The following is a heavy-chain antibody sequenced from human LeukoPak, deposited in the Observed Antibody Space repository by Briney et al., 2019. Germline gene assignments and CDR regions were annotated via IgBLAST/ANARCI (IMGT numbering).Heavy chain of an antibody. V-gene: IGHV4-59*04. CDR3: ARRTFGGVIAY. Sequence: SETLSLTCTVSGGSISSYYWSWIRQPPGKGLEWIGSIYYSGSTYYNPSLKSRVTLSVDTSKNQFSLRLSSVTAADTAVYYCARRTFGGVIAYWGQGTLVTVSS. CDR2: IYYSGST. D-gene: IGHD3-16*02. CDR1: GGSISSYY. J-gene: IGHJ4*02.